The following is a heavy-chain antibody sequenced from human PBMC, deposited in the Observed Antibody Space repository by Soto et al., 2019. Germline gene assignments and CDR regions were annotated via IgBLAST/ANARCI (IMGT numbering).Heavy chain of an antibody. CDR2: ISPSSGGT. Sequence: QVQLVQSGAEVKKPGASVRVSCKASGYTFTSYYIHWVRQAPGHGPEWMGMISPSSGGTDYAQKXPXXXTXXRDTSTSTVYMELSSLRSEDTAVYYCTRSILTTAGTDAFDRWGQGTLVTVSS. CDR1: GYTFTSYY. J-gene: IGHJ3*01. CDR3: TRSILTTAGTDAFDR. V-gene: IGHV1-46*03. D-gene: IGHD6-13*01.